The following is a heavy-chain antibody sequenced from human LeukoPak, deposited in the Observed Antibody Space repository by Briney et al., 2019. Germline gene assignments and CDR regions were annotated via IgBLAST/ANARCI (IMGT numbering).Heavy chain of an antibody. Sequence: SETLSLTCTVSGYSISSGYYWGWIRQPPGKGLEWIGSVYHSGSTYYNPSLKSRVTISVDTSKNQFSLKLSSVTAADTAVYYCARGSAYYDFWSGFYWGQGTLVTVSS. CDR3: ARGSAYYDFWSGFY. D-gene: IGHD3-3*01. CDR2: VYHSGST. V-gene: IGHV4-38-2*02. J-gene: IGHJ4*02. CDR1: GYSISSGYY.